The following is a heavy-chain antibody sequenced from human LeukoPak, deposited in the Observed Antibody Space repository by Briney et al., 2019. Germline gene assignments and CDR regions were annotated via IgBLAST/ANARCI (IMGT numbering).Heavy chain of an antibody. CDR2: ISSSSSYI. CDR3: ARARWRNSGTGDY. CDR1: GFTFSSYS. V-gene: IGHV3-21*01. Sequence: PGGSLRLSCAASGFTFSSYSMNWVRQAPGKGLEWVSSISSSSSYIYYADSVKGRFTISRDNAKNSLYLQMNSLRAEDTAVYYCARARWRNSGTGDYWGQGTLVTVSS. D-gene: IGHD5-24*01. J-gene: IGHJ4*02.